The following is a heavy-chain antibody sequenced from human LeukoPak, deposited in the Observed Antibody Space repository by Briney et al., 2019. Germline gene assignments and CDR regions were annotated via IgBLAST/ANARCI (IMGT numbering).Heavy chain of an antibody. CDR3: ATGATSEDY. CDR1: GDSISSSYW. CDR2: MYHSGIT. D-gene: IGHD1-26*01. J-gene: IGHJ4*02. V-gene: IGHV4-4*02. Sequence: PSGTLSLTCAVSGDSISSSYWWSWVRQPPGKGLEWIGEMYHSGITHYNPSLKSRVTISLDTSRNQFYLKLSSVTAADTAVYYCATGATSEDYWGQGTLVTVSS.